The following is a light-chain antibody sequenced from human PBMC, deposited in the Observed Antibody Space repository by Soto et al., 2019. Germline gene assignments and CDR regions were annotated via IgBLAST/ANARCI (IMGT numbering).Light chain of an antibody. CDR1: QSVSSSY. V-gene: IGKV3-20*01. J-gene: IGKJ4*01. Sequence: EIVLTQSPGTLSLSPGERATLACRASQSVSSSYLAWYQQKPCQAPRLLIYGASSRATGIPARFSGSGSGTDFSLTISRLEPKDFAVYGCQQYRRSPYLTFGGGNTVDIK. CDR2: GAS. CDR3: QQYRRSPYLT.